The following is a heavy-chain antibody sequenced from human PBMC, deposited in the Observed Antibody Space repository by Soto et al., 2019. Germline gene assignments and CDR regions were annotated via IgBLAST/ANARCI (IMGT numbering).Heavy chain of an antibody. Sequence: EVQVVESGGDLVQTGGSLRLSCAASGFPFTTFEMNWVRQAPGKGLEWLSFINGGGDSVYYADSVRGRFTISRDNAKNSLYLQMSGLRDEDTGVYFWGGGGLRYFDYWGQGALVTVSS. J-gene: IGHJ4*02. D-gene: IGHD3-16*01. CDR1: GFPFTTFE. V-gene: IGHV3-48*03. CDR2: INGGGDSV. CDR3: GGGGLRYFDY.